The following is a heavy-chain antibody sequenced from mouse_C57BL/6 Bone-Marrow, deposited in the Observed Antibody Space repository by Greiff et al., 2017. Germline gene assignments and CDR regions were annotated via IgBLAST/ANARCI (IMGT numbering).Heavy chain of an antibody. CDR1: GYTFTSYW. V-gene: IGHV1-55*01. J-gene: IGHJ4*01. CDR2: IYPGSGST. Sequence: QVQLQQPGAELVKPGASVKMSCKASGYTFTSYWITWVKQRPGQGLEWIGDIYPGSGSTNYNEKFKGKATLTVDTSSSTAYMQLSSLTSEDSAVYYCARRGLRRPCYAMDYWGQGTTVTVSS. CDR3: ARRGLRRPCYAMDY. D-gene: IGHD2-4*01.